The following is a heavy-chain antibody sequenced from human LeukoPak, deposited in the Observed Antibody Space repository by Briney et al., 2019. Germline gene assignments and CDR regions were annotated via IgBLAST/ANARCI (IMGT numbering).Heavy chain of an antibody. D-gene: IGHD3-10*01. CDR3: ARSGITMVRGGYFDY. V-gene: IGHV4-59*01. CDR1: GGSISSYY. J-gene: IGHJ4*02. CDR2: IYYSGST. Sequence: SETLSLTCTVSGGSISSYYWSWIRQTPGKGLEWIGYIYYSGSTNYNPSLKSRVTISVDTSKNQFSLKLSSVTAADTAVYYCARSGITMVRGGYFDYWGQGTLVTVSS.